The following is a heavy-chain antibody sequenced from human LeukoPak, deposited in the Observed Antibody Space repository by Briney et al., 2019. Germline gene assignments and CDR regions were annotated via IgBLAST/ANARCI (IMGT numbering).Heavy chain of an antibody. CDR1: GFTFSNYA. D-gene: IGHD3-22*01. CDR2: TSHDGDKE. V-gene: IGHV3-30*04. Sequence: GGSLRLSCAVSGFTFSNYAMHWVRQAPGKGLEWVTVTSHDGDKEYYADSVKGRFTISRDNSKNTLYLQMNSLRAEDTAVYYCARTRTYYYDSSGYSKPTFDYWGQGTLVTVSS. CDR3: ARTRTYYYDSSGYSKPTFDY. J-gene: IGHJ4*02.